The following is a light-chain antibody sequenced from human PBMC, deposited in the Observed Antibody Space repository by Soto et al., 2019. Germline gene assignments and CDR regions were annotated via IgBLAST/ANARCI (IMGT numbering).Light chain of an antibody. J-gene: IGKJ5*01. CDR3: QHYGETPIT. Sequence: PGGRATLSCRASQSVSTRLALYQHRPGQSPRLLISGASMRASGVPVRFSGSGSGTDFTLTISRLEPADFAVYYCQHYGETPITFGLGTRLEV. CDR1: QSVSTR. CDR2: GAS. V-gene: IGKV3-20*01.